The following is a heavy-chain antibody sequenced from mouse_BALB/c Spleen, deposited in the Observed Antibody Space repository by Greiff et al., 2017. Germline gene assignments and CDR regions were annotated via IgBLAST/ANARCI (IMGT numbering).Heavy chain of an antibody. J-gene: IGHJ4*01. CDR3: ANDGYSYAMDY. D-gene: IGHD2-3*01. V-gene: IGHV1-20*02. CDR1: GYSFTGYF. CDR2: INPYNGDT. Sequence: EVKLVESGPELVKPGASVKISCKASGYSFTGYFMNWVMQSHGKSLEWIGRINPYNGDTFYNQKFKGKATLTVDKSSSTAHMELRSLASEDSAVYYCANDGYSYAMDYWGQGTSVTVSS.